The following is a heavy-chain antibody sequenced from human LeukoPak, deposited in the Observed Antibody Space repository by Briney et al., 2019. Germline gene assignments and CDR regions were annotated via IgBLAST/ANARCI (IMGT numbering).Heavy chain of an antibody. CDR2: ISSSSSYI. CDR1: GFTFSSYS. D-gene: IGHD3-22*01. V-gene: IGHV3-21*01. CDR3: ATYDSSGYYFAY. Sequence: PGGSLRLSCAASGFTFSSYSMNWVRQAPGKGLEWVSSISSSSSYIYYADSVKGRFTISRDNAKNSLYLQMSSLRAEDTAVYYCATYDSSGYYFAYWGQGTLVTVSS. J-gene: IGHJ4*02.